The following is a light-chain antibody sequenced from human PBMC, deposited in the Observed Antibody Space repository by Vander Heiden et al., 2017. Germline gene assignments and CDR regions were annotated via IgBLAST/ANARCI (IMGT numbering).Light chain of an antibody. V-gene: IGKV6-21*01. CDR3: QQSSSLPHT. J-gene: IGKJ2*01. CDR1: QSIGSS. Sequence: EIVLTQSPDFQSVTPKEKVTITCRASQSIGSSLHCYHQKPEQSPKLLIEYASQAFAGVPSRFGGSGSGTDFTLTINSLEAEDAATYCCQQSSSLPHTFGQGTKLEIK. CDR2: YAS.